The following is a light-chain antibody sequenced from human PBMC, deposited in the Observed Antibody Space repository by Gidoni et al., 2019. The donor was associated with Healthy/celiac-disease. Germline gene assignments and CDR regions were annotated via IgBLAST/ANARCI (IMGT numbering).Light chain of an antibody. J-gene: IGKJ1*01. Sequence: DIQLTQSPPSLSASVGDRVTITCRASQSSSSYLNWYQQKPGKDPKLLIYAASSLQSGVPSRFSGSGSGTDFTLTISSLQPEDFATYYCQQSYSTPRTFGQGTKVEIK. CDR2: AAS. CDR1: QSSSSY. CDR3: QQSYSTPRT. V-gene: IGKV1-39*01.